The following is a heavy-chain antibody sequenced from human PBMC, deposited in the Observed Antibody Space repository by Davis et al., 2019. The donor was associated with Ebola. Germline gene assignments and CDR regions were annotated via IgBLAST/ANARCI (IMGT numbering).Heavy chain of an antibody. D-gene: IGHD6-19*01. V-gene: IGHV3-23*01. CDR2: ISGSGGST. Sequence: PGGSLRLSCAASGFTFSSYAMSWVRQAPGKGLEWVSAISGSGGSTYYADSVKGRFTISRDNSKNTLYLQMNSLRAEDTAVYYCARPPGIAVAGTMGYWGQGTLVTVSS. CDR1: GFTFSSYA. J-gene: IGHJ4*02. CDR3: ARPPGIAVAGTMGY.